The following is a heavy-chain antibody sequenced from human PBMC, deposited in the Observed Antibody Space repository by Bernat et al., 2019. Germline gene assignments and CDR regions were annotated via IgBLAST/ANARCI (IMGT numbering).Heavy chain of an antibody. CDR3: ARVSVRLQYFGAVDP. V-gene: IGHV1-69*01. J-gene: IGHJ5*02. CDR1: GGTFSSYA. Sequence: QVQLVQSGAEVKKPGSSVKVSCKASGGTFSSYAISWVRQAPGQGLEWMGGNIPIFGTANYAQKFQGRVTITADESTSTAYMALSSLGSEDTAVYYCARVSVRLQYFGAVDPWGRGTLVTVSS. CDR2: NIPIFGTA. D-gene: IGHD4-11*01.